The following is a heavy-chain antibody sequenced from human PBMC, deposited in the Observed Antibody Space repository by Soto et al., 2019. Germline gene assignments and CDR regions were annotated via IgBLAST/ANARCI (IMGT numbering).Heavy chain of an antibody. CDR1: GFTFSSYS. Sequence: GGSLRLSCAASGFTFSSYSMYWVRQAPGEGLECVSSISSSGTYMYFVDSVKGRFTISRDNAKNSLFLQMNNLRAEDTAVYYCARAYSSGWVDSWGQGTLVTVSS. J-gene: IGHJ4*02. CDR2: ISSSGTYM. CDR3: ARAYSSGWVDS. D-gene: IGHD6-19*01. V-gene: IGHV3-21*04.